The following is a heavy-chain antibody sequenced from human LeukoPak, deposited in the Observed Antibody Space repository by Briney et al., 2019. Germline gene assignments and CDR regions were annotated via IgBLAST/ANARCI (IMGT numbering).Heavy chain of an antibody. J-gene: IGHJ6*03. CDR1: GGSISSGSYY. CDR3: ARGVYGDYSNYYYYYMDV. Sequence: PSQTLSLTCTVSGGSISSGSYYWSWIRQPPGKGLEWIGYIYYSGSTNYNPSLKSRVTISVDTSKNQFSLKLSSVTAADTAVYYCARGVYGDYSNYYYYYMDVWGKGTTVTVSS. V-gene: IGHV4-61*01. D-gene: IGHD4-11*01. CDR2: IYYSGST.